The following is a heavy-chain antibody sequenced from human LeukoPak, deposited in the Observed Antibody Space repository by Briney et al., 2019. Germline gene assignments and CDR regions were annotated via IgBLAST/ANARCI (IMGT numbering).Heavy chain of an antibody. D-gene: IGHD6-13*01. CDR1: GGSISSYY. CDR2: IYYSGST. Sequence: SETLSLTCTVSGGSISSYYWSWIRQPPGKGLEWIGYIYYSGSTNYNPSLKSRVTISVDTSKNQFSLKLSSVTAADTAVYYCVRGGPVSPIATTGHPWESWGQGTLVTVSS. CDR3: VRGGPVSPIATTGHPWES. J-gene: IGHJ5*02. V-gene: IGHV4-59*01.